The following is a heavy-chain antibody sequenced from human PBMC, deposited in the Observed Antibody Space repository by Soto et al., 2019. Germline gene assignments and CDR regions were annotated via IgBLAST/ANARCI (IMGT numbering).Heavy chain of an antibody. CDR2: ISSSGSTI. CDR3: AKGPRVGSSYYFDY. J-gene: IGHJ4*02. D-gene: IGHD1-26*01. CDR1: GLTFRDYY. V-gene: IGHV3-11*01. Sequence: GSLRLACAASGLTFRDYYMSWIGQAPGKGLEWVSYISSSGSTIYYADSVKGRFTISRDNAKNTLYLQMNSLRVEDTAIYYCAKGPRVGSSYYFDYWGQGALVTVSS.